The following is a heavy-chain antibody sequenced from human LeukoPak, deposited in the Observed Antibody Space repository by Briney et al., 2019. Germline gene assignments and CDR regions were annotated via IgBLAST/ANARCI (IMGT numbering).Heavy chain of an antibody. Sequence: SETLSLTCTVSGYSISSGYYWGWIRQPPGKGLEWIGNINHNGNTYYNPSLKSRVTISVDRSKNQFSLNLSSVTAADTAVYYCARRGDVWGRGTLVTVSS. CDR3: ARRGDV. J-gene: IGHJ2*01. V-gene: IGHV4-38-2*02. CDR1: GYSISSGYY. CDR2: INHNGNT.